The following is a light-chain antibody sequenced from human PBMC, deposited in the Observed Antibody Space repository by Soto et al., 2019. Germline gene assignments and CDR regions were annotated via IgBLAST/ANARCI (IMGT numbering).Light chain of an antibody. J-gene: IGKJ2*01. CDR3: LQRARWRS. CDR1: QDVSIS. CDR2: DAS. Sequence: MLTQSPATLSLSPGDRAILSCRASQDVSISLGWYQQKPGQTPRLLIYDASNRATGIPDRFSGGGSGTDFTLTISSLEPEDFSVYYCLQRARWRSFGQGTKLEIK. V-gene: IGKV3D-11*01.